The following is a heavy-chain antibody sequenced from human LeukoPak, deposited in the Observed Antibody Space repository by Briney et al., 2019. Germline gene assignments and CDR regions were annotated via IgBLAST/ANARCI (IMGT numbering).Heavy chain of an antibody. Sequence: GGSLRLSCSASGFTFSAYAMHWVRQAPGKRLEYVSAISPDGTSTYYADSVRGRFSISRDNSKNTLYLQMSSLRAEDTAVYYCATPLDYYDRSDSHQGGDWGQGTLVTVSS. D-gene: IGHD3-22*01. J-gene: IGHJ4*02. CDR3: ATPLDYYDRSDSHQGGD. V-gene: IGHV3-64D*06. CDR1: GFTFSAYA. CDR2: ISPDGTST.